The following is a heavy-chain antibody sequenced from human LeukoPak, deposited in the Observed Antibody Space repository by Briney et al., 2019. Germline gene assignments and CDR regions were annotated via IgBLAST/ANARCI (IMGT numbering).Heavy chain of an antibody. V-gene: IGHV1-18*04. D-gene: IGHD6-13*01. Sequence: ASVKVSCKASGYTFTGYYMHWVRQAPGQGLEWMGWISAYNGNTNYAQKLQGRVTMTTDTSTSTAYMELRSLRSDDTAVYYCARDKSEQQLVPSPIDYWGQGTLVTVSS. J-gene: IGHJ4*02. CDR1: GYTFTGYY. CDR3: ARDKSEQQLVPSPIDY. CDR2: ISAYNGNT.